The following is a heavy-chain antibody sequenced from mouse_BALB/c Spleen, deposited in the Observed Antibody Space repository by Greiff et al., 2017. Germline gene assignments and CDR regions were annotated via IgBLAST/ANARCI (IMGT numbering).Heavy chain of an antibody. V-gene: IGHV3-2*02. CDR1: GYSITSDYA. J-gene: IGHJ1*01. Sequence: EVQLQESGPGLVKPSQSLSLTCTVTGYSITSDYAWNWIRQFPGNKLEWMGYISYSGSTSYNPSLKSRISITRDTSKNQFFLQLNSVTTEDTATYYCARWGLSYWYFDVWGAGTPVTVSS. CDR2: ISYSGST. D-gene: IGHD3-3*01. CDR3: ARWGLSYWYFDV.